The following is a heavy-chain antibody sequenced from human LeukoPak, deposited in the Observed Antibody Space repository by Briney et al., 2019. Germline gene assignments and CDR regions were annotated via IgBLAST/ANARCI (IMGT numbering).Heavy chain of an antibody. CDR3: ARDGSSSWYYFDY. D-gene: IGHD6-13*01. CDR1: GGSISSGGYS. J-gene: IGHJ4*02. Sequence: ASETLSLTCAVSGGSISSGGYSWSWLRQPPGKGLEWIGYIYHSGSTYYNPSLKSRVTISVDRSKNQFSLKLSSVTAADTAVYYCARDGSSSWYYFDYWGQGTLVTVSS. CDR2: IYHSGST. V-gene: IGHV4-30-2*01.